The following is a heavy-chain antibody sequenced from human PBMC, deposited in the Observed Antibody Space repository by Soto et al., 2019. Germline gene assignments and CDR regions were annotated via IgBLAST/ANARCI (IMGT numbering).Heavy chain of an antibody. J-gene: IGHJ3*02. CDR2: IHNSGNT. Sequence: QVQLQESGPGLVKPSETLSLTCTVPSGSIRTSYWTWIRQFPGKRLEWIAHIHNSGNTNSNPSLKSRVTISMDTSKTQISLRLTSVTAADTAMYYCARLHYTGVTPIDMWGQGTMVTVSS. V-gene: IGHV4-59*01. D-gene: IGHD3-3*01. CDR3: ARLHYTGVTPIDM. CDR1: SGSIRTSY.